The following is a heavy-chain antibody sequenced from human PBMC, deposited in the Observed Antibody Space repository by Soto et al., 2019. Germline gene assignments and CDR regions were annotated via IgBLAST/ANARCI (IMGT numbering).Heavy chain of an antibody. D-gene: IGHD3-10*01. CDR2: ISAYNGNT. Sequence: ASVKVSCKVSGYTLTKLPMHWVRQAPGQGLEWMGWISAYNGNTNYAQKLQGRVAMTTDTSTSTAYMELRSLRSDDTAVYYCARDYYYGSGSYRPNDYWGQGTLVTVSS. V-gene: IGHV1-18*01. CDR1: GYTLTKLP. J-gene: IGHJ4*02. CDR3: ARDYYYGSGSYRPNDY.